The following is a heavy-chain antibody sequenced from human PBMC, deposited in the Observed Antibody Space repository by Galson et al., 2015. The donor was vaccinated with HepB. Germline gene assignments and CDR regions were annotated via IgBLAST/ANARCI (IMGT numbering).Heavy chain of an antibody. V-gene: IGHV1-46*01. CDR1: GYTLTSYY. Sequence: SVKVSCKASGYTLTSYYMHWVRQAPGQGLEWMGIINPSGGSTSYAQKFQGRVTMTRDTSTSTVYMGLSSLRSEDTAVYYCARDGGTTVTPYHYGMDVWGQGTTVTVSS. CDR2: INPSGGST. D-gene: IGHD4-17*01. J-gene: IGHJ6*02. CDR3: ARDGGTTVTPYHYGMDV.